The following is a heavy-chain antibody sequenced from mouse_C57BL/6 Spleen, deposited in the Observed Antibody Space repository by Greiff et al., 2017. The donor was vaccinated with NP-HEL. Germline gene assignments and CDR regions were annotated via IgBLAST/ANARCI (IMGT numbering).Heavy chain of an antibody. D-gene: IGHD3-2*02. CDR2: IDPETGGT. V-gene: IGHV1-15*01. CDR3: TRWSSCYGY. J-gene: IGHJ2*01. CDR1: GYTFTDYE. Sequence: VQLQQSGAELVRPGASVTLSCKASGYTFTDYEMHWVKQTPVHGLEWIGAIDPETGGTAYNQKFKGKAILTADKSSSTSYMELRSLTSEDSAVYYCTRWSSCYGYWGQGTTLTVSS.